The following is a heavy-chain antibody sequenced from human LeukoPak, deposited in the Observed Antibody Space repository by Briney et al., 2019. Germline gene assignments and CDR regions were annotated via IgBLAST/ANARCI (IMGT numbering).Heavy chain of an antibody. V-gene: IGHV3-21*01. D-gene: IGHD3-10*01. CDR3: ARGSRTQYYFDY. CDR1: GFTFSSYS. CDR2: ISSSSSYI. J-gene: IGHJ4*02. Sequence: GGSLRLSCAASGFTFSSYSMNWVRQAPGKGLEWVSSISSSSSYIYYADSVKGRFTISRDNSKNTLCLQMNGLRAEDTAVYYCARGSRTQYYFDYWGQGTLVTVSS.